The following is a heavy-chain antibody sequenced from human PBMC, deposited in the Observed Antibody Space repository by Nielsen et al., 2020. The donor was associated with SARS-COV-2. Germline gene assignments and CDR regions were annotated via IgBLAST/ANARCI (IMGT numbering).Heavy chain of an antibody. CDR3: ARAGDSYSSSWYSGYYYYGMDV. CDR1: GFTFSDYY. V-gene: IGHV3-11*04. Sequence: GGSLRLSCAASGFTFSDYYMSWIRQPPGKGLEWVSYISSSGSTIYYADSVKGRFTISRDNAKNSLYLQMNSLRAEDTAVYYCARAGDSYSSSWYSGYYYYGMDVWGQGTTVTVSS. CDR2: ISSSGSTI. D-gene: IGHD6-13*01. J-gene: IGHJ6*02.